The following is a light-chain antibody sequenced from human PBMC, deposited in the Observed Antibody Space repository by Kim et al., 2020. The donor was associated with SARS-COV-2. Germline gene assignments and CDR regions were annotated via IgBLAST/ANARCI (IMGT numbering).Light chain of an antibody. CDR3: LQHRTYPIT. Sequence: ASWGYRVTSPCRASQDIGNDFGWYQQNPGRAPKRLIYGASNLQSGVPSRFSGSGSETEFTLTINSLQPEDFATYFCLQHRTYPITFGQGTRLEIK. CDR2: GAS. V-gene: IGKV1-17*01. CDR1: QDIGND. J-gene: IGKJ5*01.